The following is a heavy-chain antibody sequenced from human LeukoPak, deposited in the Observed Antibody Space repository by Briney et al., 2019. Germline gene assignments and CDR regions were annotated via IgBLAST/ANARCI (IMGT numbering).Heavy chain of an antibody. Sequence: PGGSLRLSCAASGFTFSTYGMHWVRQAPGKGLEWVAVISYDGSNKYYADSVKGRFTVSRDNAKNTLYLQMNSLRAEDTAVYYCARPLGGSSSWYSEDAFDIWGQGTMVTVSS. J-gene: IGHJ3*02. V-gene: IGHV3-30*03. D-gene: IGHD6-13*01. CDR1: GFTFSTYG. CDR3: ARPLGGSSSWYSEDAFDI. CDR2: ISYDGSNK.